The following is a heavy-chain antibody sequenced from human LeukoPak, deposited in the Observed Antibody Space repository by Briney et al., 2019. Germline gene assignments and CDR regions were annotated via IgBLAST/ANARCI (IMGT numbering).Heavy chain of an antibody. CDR2: INHSGST. Sequence: SETLSLTCAVYGGSFSGYYWSWIRQPPGKGLEWIGEINHSGSTNYNQSLKSRVTISVDTSKNQFSLKLSSVTAADTAVYYCARGLSGGNSANWFDPWGQGTLVTVSS. CDR1: GGSFSGYY. CDR3: ARGLSGGNSANWFDP. J-gene: IGHJ5*02. D-gene: IGHD4-23*01. V-gene: IGHV4-34*01.